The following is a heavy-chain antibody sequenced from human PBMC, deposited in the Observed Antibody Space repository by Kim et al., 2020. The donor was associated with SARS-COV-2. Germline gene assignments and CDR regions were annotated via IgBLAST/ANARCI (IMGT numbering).Heavy chain of an antibody. CDR1: GFTFSSYD. D-gene: IGHD3-22*01. CDR2: IGTAGDT. J-gene: IGHJ6*02. CDR3: ARGNYYDSSGYRNYYYGMDV. V-gene: IGHV3-13*04. Sequence: GGSLRLSCAASGFTFSSYDMHWVRQATGKGLEWVSAIGTAGDTYYPGSVKGRFTISRENAKNSLYLQMNSLRARDTAVYYCARGNYYDSSGYRNYYYGMDVWGQGTTVTVSS.